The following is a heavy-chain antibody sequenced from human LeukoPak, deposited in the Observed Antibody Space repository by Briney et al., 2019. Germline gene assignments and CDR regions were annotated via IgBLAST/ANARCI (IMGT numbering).Heavy chain of an antibody. CDR3: AREVASGSYLAHAFDI. D-gene: IGHD1-26*01. CDR1: GFTFSDYY. V-gene: IGHV3-11*05. Sequence: GGSLRLSCAASGFTFSDYYMSWIRQAPGKGLEYVSYISSSSGHTNYANSVKGRFTISRDNSKNTLYLQMNSLRAEDTAVYYCAREVASGSYLAHAFDIWGQGTTVTVSS. CDR2: ISSSSGHT. J-gene: IGHJ3*02.